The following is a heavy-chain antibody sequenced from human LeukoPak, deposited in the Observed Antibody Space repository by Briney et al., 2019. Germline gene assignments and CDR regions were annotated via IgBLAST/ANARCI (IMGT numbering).Heavy chain of an antibody. CDR1: GFTLSSNG. CDR2: ISYDGSNK. CDR3: AKDAPDQWLVRGRWFDP. Sequence: PGGSLRLSSAASGFTLSSNGMHRVRPAPGKGLEWVAVISYDGSNKYYADAVKGRLTISRDNSKNTLYLQMNSLRAEDTAVYYCAKDAPDQWLVRGRWFDPWGQGTLVTVSS. D-gene: IGHD6-19*01. J-gene: IGHJ5*02. V-gene: IGHV3-30*18.